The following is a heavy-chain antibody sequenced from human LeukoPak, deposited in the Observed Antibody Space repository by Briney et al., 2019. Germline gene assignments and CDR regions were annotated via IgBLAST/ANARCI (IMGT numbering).Heavy chain of an antibody. CDR2: TNPKSGGT. CDR3: ARDGGVPVANDY. CDR1: GYIFTTYF. D-gene: IGHD2-2*01. J-gene: IGHJ4*02. V-gene: IGHV1-2*02. Sequence: GASVKVSCKASGYIFTTYFIHWVRQAPGQGLEWMGWTNPKSGGTKSAQKFQGRVTMTRDTSISTAYLELSRLRSDDTAVYYCARDGGVPVANDYWGQGTLVTVSS.